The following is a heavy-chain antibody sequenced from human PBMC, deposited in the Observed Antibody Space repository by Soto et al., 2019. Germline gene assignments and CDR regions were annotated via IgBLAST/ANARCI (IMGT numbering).Heavy chain of an antibody. CDR2: TYYRSKWYN. V-gene: IGHV6-1*01. CDR1: GDSVSSNSAA. J-gene: IGHJ4*02. CDR3: ARDPRRPDYDFWLFDY. D-gene: IGHD3-3*01. Sequence: SPTLSLTCAISGDSVSSNSAAWNWIRRSPSRGLEWLGRTYYRSKWYNDYAVSVKSRLTINPDTSKNQFSLQLNSVTPEDTAVYYCARDPRRPDYDFWLFDYCGQGTLDTVSS.